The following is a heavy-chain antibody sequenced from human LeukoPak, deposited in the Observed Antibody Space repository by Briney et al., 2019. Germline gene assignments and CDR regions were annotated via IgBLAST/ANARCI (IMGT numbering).Heavy chain of an antibody. J-gene: IGHJ4*02. CDR3: ARAWVWGSSGSTSSLAFDY. Sequence: GASVKVSCKASGGTFSSYAISWVRQAPGQGLEWMGRIIPIFGTANYAQKFQGSVPITTAESTSTAYMELSSLRSEDTAVYYCARAWVWGSSGSTSSLAFDYWGQGTLVTVSS. D-gene: IGHD2-2*01. V-gene: IGHV1-69*05. CDR1: GGTFSSYA. CDR2: IIPIFGTA.